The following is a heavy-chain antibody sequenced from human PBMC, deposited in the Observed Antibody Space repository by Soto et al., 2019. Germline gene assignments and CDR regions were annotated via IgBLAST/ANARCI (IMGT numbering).Heavy chain of an antibody. D-gene: IGHD2-2*01. CDR2: TSNSGST. Sequence: QVQLQESGPGLVKPSQTLSLTCTVSGGSITSSGYYWSWIRQHPGEGLEWIGFTSNSGSTSYNPSLKSRVTISVDTSSNQFSLNLTSVTAADTAVYYGARGGGSTKVDYWGQGTLVTVSP. CDR1: GGSITSSGYY. V-gene: IGHV4-31*03. J-gene: IGHJ4*02. CDR3: ARGGGSTKVDY.